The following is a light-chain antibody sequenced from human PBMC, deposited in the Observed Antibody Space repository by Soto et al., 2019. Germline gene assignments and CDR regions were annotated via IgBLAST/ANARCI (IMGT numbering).Light chain of an antibody. CDR2: GAS. CDR3: QQYATSPPT. CDR1: QSISNRY. J-gene: IGKJ4*01. Sequence: EIVLTRSPGTVSLSPGERATLSCRASQSISNRYVAWYQQKPGQAPRLLIYGASSRATGIADRFSGSGSGTDFTLTVSRLEPEDFAVYYCQQYATSPPTFGGGTKVEIK. V-gene: IGKV3-20*01.